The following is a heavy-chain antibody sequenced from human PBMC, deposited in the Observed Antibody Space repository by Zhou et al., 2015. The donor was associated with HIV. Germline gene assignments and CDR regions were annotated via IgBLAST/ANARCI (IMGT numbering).Heavy chain of an antibody. Sequence: QVQLVQSGAEVKKPGSSVKVSCKASGGTFSSYAISWVRQAPGQGLEWMGGIIPIFGTANYAQKFQGRVTITADESTSTAYMELSSLRSEDTAVYYCARGGSFITMVRGVTQGSYYYYGMDVWGQGTTVTVSS. V-gene: IGHV1-69*01. J-gene: IGHJ6*02. CDR2: IIPIFGTA. CDR3: ARGGSFITMVRGVTQGSYYYYGMDV. CDR1: GGTFSSYA. D-gene: IGHD3-10*01.